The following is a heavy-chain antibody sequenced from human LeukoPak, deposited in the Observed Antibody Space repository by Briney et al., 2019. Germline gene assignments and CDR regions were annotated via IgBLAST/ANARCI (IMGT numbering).Heavy chain of an antibody. CDR1: GFIFSPYW. CDR3: TRVRTEWYIDL. Sequence: GGSLRLSCAASGFIFSPYWVTWVRQAPGMGLEWVANMKEDGGEKFYVDSVRGRFTISRDNAKNSLYLQMNSLRVEDTGVYYCTRVRTEWYIDLWGRGTLVTVST. V-gene: IGHV3-7*01. CDR2: MKEDGGEK. J-gene: IGHJ2*01. D-gene: IGHD2-8*02.